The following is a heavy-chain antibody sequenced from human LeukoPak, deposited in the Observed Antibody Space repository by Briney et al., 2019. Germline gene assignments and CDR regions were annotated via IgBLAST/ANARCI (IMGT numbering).Heavy chain of an antibody. V-gene: IGHV3-53*01. CDR2: IYSGGST. J-gene: IGHJ4*02. CDR1: GFTVSSNY. D-gene: IGHD1-26*01. Sequence: PGGSLRLSCAASGFTVSSNYMSWVRQAPGKGLEWVSVIYSGGSTYYADSVKGRFTISRDNSKNTLYLQMNSLRAEDTAVYYCARVGREVKWELPYFDYWGQGTLVTVSS. CDR3: ARVGREVKWELPYFDY.